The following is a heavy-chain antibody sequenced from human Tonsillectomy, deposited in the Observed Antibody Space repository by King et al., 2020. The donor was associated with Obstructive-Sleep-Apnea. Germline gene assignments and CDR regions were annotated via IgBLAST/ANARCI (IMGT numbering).Heavy chain of an antibody. V-gene: IGHV4-30-4*01. D-gene: IGHD3-9*01. CDR3: ARVNGVLTGYYGRLDY. J-gene: IGHJ4*02. CDR2: IYYSGST. CDR1: GVSISSSDDY. Sequence: QLQESGPGLVKPSQTLSLTCTISGVSISSSDDYWSWIRQPPGKGLEGIGYIYYSGSTYYNPSLKSRVTISIETSKNQFSLKLTSVTVADTAVYYCARVNGVLTGYYGRLDYWGQGTLVTVSS.